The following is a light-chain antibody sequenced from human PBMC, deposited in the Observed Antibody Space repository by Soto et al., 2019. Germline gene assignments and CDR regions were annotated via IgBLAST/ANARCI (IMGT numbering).Light chain of an antibody. J-gene: IGLJ2*01. CDR1: SSDVGSYNL. CDR3: SSYTSSTTPV. CDR2: EGS. Sequence: QSALTQPASVSGSPGQSITISCTGTSSDVGSYNLVSWYQQHPGKAPKLMIYEGSKRPSGVSNRFSGSKSGNTASLTISGLQADDEADYYCSSYTSSTTPVFGGGTKVTVL. V-gene: IGLV2-14*02.